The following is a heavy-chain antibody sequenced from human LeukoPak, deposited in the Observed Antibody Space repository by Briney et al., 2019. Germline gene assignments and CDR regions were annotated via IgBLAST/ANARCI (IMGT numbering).Heavy chain of an antibody. CDR1: GFTFDDYA. J-gene: IGHJ4*02. Sequence: PGGSLRLSCAASGFTFDDYAMHWVRQAPGKGLEWVSGISWNSGSIGYADSVKGRFTISRDNAKNSLYLQMNSLRAEDTALYYCAKVRSPWAAHSTTFDYWGQGTLVTVSS. D-gene: IGHD6-6*01. CDR3: AKVRSPWAAHSTTFDY. CDR2: ISWNSGSI. V-gene: IGHV3-9*01.